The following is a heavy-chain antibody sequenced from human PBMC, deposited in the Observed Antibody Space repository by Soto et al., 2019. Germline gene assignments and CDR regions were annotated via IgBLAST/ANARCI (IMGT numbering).Heavy chain of an antibody. D-gene: IGHD2-15*01. J-gene: IGHJ3*02. CDR1: GFSLSTSGVG. CDR2: IYWDDDK. V-gene: IGHV2-5*02. Sequence: QITLKESGPTLVKPTQTLTLTCTFSGFSLSTSGVGVGWIRQPPGKALEWLALIYWDDDKRYSPSLKSRLTITKDTSKNQVVLTMTNMDPVDTATYYCAHRLGRCSGGRCYSMRVVHAFDIWGQGTMVTVSS. CDR3: AHRLGRCSGGRCYSMRVVHAFDI.